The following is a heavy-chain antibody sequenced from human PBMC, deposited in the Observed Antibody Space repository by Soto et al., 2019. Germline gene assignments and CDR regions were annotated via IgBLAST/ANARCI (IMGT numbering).Heavy chain of an antibody. D-gene: IGHD1-1*01. CDR1: GFTFRNYA. CDR3: AKGPLGSCDDLDY. Sequence: EVQLLDSGGGLVQPGGSLRLSCDASGFTFRNYAMNWVRQVPGQGLDWVSAISGSGGSTYYAYSVKGRFTISRDNSKNTMYLQMSSLRAEDTAVYYCAKGPLGSCDDLDYWVQGTLVTVSS. V-gene: IGHV3-23*01. J-gene: IGHJ4*02. CDR2: ISGSGGST.